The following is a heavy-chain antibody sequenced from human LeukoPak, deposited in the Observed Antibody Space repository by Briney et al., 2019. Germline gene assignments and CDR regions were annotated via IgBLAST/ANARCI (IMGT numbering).Heavy chain of an antibody. V-gene: IGHV1-46*01. Sequence: GASVKVSCKASGYTFTSYYMHWVQQAPGQGLEWMGIINPSGGSTSYAQKFQGRVTMTRDTSTSTVYMELSSLISEDTAVYYCARDPYNGYYGDDYYYYMAVWGKGTTVTISS. J-gene: IGHJ6*03. CDR2: INPSGGST. D-gene: IGHD4-17*01. CDR3: ARDPYNGYYGDDYYYYMAV. CDR1: GYTFTSYY.